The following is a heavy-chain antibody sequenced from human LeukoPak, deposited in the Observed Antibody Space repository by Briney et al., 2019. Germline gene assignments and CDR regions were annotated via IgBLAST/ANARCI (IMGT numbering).Heavy chain of an antibody. J-gene: IGHJ3*02. V-gene: IGHV3-7*01. Sequence: PGGSLRLSCAASGFTFSSYWMSSVRQAPGKGLEWVANIKQDGSEKYYVDSVKGRFTISGDNAKNSLYLQMNSLRAEDTAVYYCARDYSSYAFDIWGQGTMVTVSS. CDR1: GFTFSSYW. D-gene: IGHD6-13*01. CDR3: ARDYSSYAFDI. CDR2: IKQDGSEK.